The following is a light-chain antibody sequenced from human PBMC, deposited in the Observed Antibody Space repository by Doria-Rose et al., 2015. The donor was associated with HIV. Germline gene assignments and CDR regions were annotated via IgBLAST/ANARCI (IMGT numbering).Light chain of an antibody. V-gene: IGKV3-11*01. CDR3: QQRSNWPPIFT. CDR1: QSVSSN. CDR2: DAS. J-gene: IGKJ3*01. Sequence: PATLSLSPGERATLSCRASQSVSSNLAWYQQKPGQAPRLLIYDASNRATGIPARFSGSGSGTDFTLTISSLEPEDFAVYLCQQRSNWPPIFTFGPGTKVDI.